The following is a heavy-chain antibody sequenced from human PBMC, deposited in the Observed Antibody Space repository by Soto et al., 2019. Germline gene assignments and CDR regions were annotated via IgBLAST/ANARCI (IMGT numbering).Heavy chain of an antibody. Sequence: KESGPTQVNPTQTLTLTCTFSGFSLSTSGEGVGWIRQPPGKALEWLALIYWNDDKPYSPSLKNRLTVTKDASKNQVVLTMTNMDPVDTATYYCVHSKYTDFWRGYYSFYFDYWGQGTLVTVSS. V-gene: IGHV2-5*01. D-gene: IGHD3-3*01. J-gene: IGHJ4*02. CDR2: IYWNDDK. CDR1: GFSLSTSGEG. CDR3: VHSKYTDFWRGYYSFYFDY.